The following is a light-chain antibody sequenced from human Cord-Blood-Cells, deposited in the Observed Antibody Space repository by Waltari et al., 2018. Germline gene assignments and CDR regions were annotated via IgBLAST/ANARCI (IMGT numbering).Light chain of an antibody. J-gene: IGKJ5*01. V-gene: IGKV3-15*01. Sequence: ELVMTQSPATLSVSPGERATLSCRASQSVSSNLAWYQQKPGQAPRLLIYGAYTRATGIPARFSGSGSGTEFTLTISSLQSEDFAVYYCQQYNNWPSITFGQGTRLEIK. CDR3: QQYNNWPSIT. CDR1: QSVSSN. CDR2: GAY.